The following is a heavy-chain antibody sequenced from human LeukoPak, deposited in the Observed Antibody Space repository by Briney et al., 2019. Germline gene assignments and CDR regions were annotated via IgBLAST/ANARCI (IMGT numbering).Heavy chain of an antibody. CDR2: LYYSGST. D-gene: IGHD5-18*01. CDR3: ARDLLRYGFDS. Sequence: PSETLSLTCTVSGGSISSYYWSWIRQPPGKGLEWIGFLYYSGSTNYNPTLKSRVTISADTSKNQFSLKLSSVTAADTTVYYCARDLLRYGFDSWGQGTPVTVSS. J-gene: IGHJ4*02. CDR1: GGSISSYY. V-gene: IGHV4-59*01.